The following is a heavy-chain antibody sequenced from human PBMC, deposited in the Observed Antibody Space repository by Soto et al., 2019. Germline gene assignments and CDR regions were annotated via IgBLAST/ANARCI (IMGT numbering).Heavy chain of an antibody. Sequence: GGSLRLSCAASGFTFSSYSMNWVRQAPGKGLEWFSYISSSSSTIYYADSVKGRFTISRDNAKNSLYLQMNSLRDEDTAVYYCARDGERYYYDSSGEGNWFDPWGQGTLVTVSS. CDR2: ISSSSSTI. J-gene: IGHJ5*02. V-gene: IGHV3-48*02. CDR3: ARDGERYYYDSSGEGNWFDP. D-gene: IGHD3-22*01. CDR1: GFTFSSYS.